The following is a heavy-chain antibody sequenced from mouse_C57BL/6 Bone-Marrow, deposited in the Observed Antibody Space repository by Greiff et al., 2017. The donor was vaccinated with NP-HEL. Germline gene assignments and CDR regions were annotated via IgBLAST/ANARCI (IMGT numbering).Heavy chain of an antibody. CDR2: IHPNSGST. D-gene: IGHD1-1*01. Sequence: QVHVKQSGAELVKPGASVKLSCKASGYTFTSYWMHWVKQRPGQGLEWIGMIHPNSGSTNYNEKFKSKATLTVDKSSSTAYMQLSSLTSEDSAVYYCAILYYYGSSYGPMDYWGQGTSVTVSS. V-gene: IGHV1-64*01. J-gene: IGHJ4*01. CDR1: GYTFTSYW. CDR3: AILYYYGSSYGPMDY.